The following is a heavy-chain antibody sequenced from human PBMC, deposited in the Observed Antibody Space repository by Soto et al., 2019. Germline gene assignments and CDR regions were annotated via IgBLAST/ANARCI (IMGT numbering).Heavy chain of an antibody. Sequence: PGGSLRLSCAASGFTFSGSAMHWVRQASGKGLEWVGRIRSKANSYATAYAASVKGRFTISRDDSKNTAYLQMNSLKTEDTAVYYCTGGSYYDFWSGPYYYYGMDVWGQGTTVTVSS. V-gene: IGHV3-73*01. J-gene: IGHJ6*02. D-gene: IGHD3-3*01. CDR2: IRSKANSYAT. CDR1: GFTFSGSA. CDR3: TGGSYYDFWSGPYYYYGMDV.